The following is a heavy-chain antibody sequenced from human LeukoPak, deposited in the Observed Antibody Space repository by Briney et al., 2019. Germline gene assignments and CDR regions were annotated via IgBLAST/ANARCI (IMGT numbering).Heavy chain of an antibody. CDR3: ARDVNGAFTRSWFDP. CDR1: GDSVSSNNAA. D-gene: IGHD4-17*01. Sequence: SQTLSLTCAISGDSVSSNNAAWVWIRQSPSRGLEWLGRTYYRSKWYHDYAVSVKSRISFNPDTSKDQFFLQLNSVTPEDTAVYYCARDVNGAFTRSWFDPRGQGTRVTVS. CDR2: TYYRSKWYH. J-gene: IGHJ5*02. V-gene: IGHV6-1*01.